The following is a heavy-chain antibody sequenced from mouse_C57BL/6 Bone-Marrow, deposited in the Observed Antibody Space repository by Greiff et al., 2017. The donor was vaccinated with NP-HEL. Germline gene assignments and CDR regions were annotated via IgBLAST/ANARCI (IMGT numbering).Heavy chain of an antibody. CDR2: IDPETGGT. V-gene: IGHV1-15*01. Sequence: VKLQESGAELVRPGASVTLSCKASGYTFTDYEMHWVKQTPVHGLEWIGAIDPETGGTAYNQKFKGKAILTADKSSSTAYMELRSLTSEDSAVYYCTRGGYGYDCDYWGQGTTLTVSS. CDR1: GYTFTDYE. CDR3: TRGGYGYDCDY. D-gene: IGHD2-2*01. J-gene: IGHJ2*01.